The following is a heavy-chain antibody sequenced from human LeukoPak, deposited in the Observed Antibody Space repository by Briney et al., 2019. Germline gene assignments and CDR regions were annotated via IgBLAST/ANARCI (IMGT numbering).Heavy chain of an antibody. Sequence: GGSLRLSCEASGFTFSSYGMHWVRQAPGKGLEWVAFIRYDGSNKYYADSVKGRFTISRDNSKNTLYLQMISLRAEDTAVYYCAKNYYDSSGYSWLGDYWGQGTLVTVSS. CDR2: IRYDGSNK. D-gene: IGHD3-22*01. CDR3: AKNYYDSSGYSWLGDY. J-gene: IGHJ4*02. CDR1: GFTFSSYG. V-gene: IGHV3-30*02.